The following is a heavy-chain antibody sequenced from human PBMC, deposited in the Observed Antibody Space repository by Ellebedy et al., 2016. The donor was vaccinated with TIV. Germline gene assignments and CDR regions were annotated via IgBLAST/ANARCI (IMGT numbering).Heavy chain of an antibody. CDR3: ARDETVTPFDY. CDR2: IKQDGSED. CDR1: GFSLSYYW. Sequence: GESLKISXVASGFSLSYYWMSWVRQAPGKGLEWVANIKQDGSEDYYVDSVKGRFTISRDNAKNSLYLQMNSLRAEDTAVYYCARDETVTPFDYWGQGTLVTVSS. V-gene: IGHV3-7*01. D-gene: IGHD4-17*01. J-gene: IGHJ4*02.